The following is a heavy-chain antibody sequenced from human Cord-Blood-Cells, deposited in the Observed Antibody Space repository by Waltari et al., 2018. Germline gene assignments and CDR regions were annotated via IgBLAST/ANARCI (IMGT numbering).Heavy chain of an antibody. J-gene: IGHJ4*02. CDR1: ASPFTSSY. V-gene: IGHV1-46*01. D-gene: IGHD2-2*01. Sequence: QVQLAQSGAEVNKPRASVTVSCRASASPFTSSYLQWVRQIPGPGLEWSGIIGPSGGSTSDEQKFQGRVTMTRDTSTSTLYMELSSLRSEDTAVYCWARDSLWEVPAAVDYWGQGTLVTVSS. CDR3: ARDSLWEVPAAVDY. CDR2: IGPSGGST.